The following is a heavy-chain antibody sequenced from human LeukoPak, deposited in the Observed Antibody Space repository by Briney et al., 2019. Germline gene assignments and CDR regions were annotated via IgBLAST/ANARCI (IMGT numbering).Heavy chain of an antibody. CDR1: GFTFSSYW. CDR2: INTDGSST. CDR3: ARGKAARPIDY. D-gene: IGHD6-6*01. V-gene: IGHV3-74*01. J-gene: IGHJ4*02. Sequence: GGSLRLSCAASGFTFSSYWMHWVRQAPGKGLVWVSRINTDGSSTSYADSVKGRFTISRDNAKNTLYLQMNSLRAEDTAVYYCARGKAARPIDYWGQGTLVTVSS.